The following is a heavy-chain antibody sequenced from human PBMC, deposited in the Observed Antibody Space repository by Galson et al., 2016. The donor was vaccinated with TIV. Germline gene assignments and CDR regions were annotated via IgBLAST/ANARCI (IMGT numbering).Heavy chain of an antibody. V-gene: IGHV3-7*03. CDR2: INQDGIGT. J-gene: IGHJ6*03. Sequence: SLRLSCAASGFTFSSYWTTWVRQAPGKGLEWVANINQDGIGTYYVDSVKGRFTISRNNAKNALYLQMNSLRAEDTAVYYCARVIRSRGYMDVWGKGTTVTVSS. CDR1: GFTFSSYW. D-gene: IGHD1-26*01. CDR3: ARVIRSRGYMDV.